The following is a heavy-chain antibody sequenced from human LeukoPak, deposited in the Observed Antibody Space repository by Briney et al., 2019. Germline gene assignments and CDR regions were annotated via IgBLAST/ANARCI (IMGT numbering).Heavy chain of an antibody. CDR1: GASIRNKF. J-gene: IGHJ4*02. V-gene: IGHV4-59*12. CDR3: ARGTWYFDY. Sequence: PSETLSLTCDVSGASIRNKFWSWLRHPPGKALEWIGYISYTGTTNYNPSLQSRVTISVDTSKNQFSLKLSSVTAADTAVYYCARGTWYFDYWGQGTLVTVSS. CDR2: ISYTGTT.